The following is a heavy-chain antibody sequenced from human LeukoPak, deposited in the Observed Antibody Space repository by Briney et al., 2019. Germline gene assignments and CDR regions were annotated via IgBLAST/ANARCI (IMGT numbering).Heavy chain of an antibody. CDR3: ARALSA. D-gene: IGHD3-3*01. Sequence: PGGSLRLSCAASGFIFNDYWMHWVRQAPGKGLEWVANIKEDGSEIYYVDSVKGRFSISRDNAKSSLYLQMNSLRAEDTAVYYCARALSAWGQGTLVTVSS. CDR1: GFIFNDYW. V-gene: IGHV3-7*03. CDR2: IKEDGSEI. J-gene: IGHJ4*02.